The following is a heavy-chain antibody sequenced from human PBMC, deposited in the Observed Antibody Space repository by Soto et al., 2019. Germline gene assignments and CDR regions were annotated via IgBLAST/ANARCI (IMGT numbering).Heavy chain of an antibody. D-gene: IGHD6-13*01. CDR3: ARTGSIAAAGYYYYGMDV. CDR2: IIPIFGTA. CDR1: GGTFSSYA. Sequence: QVQLVQSGAEVKKPGSSVKVSCKASGGTFSSYAISWVRQATGQGLEWMGGIIPIFGTANYAQKFQGRVTITADKSPSTAYMELSSLRSEDTAVYYCARTGSIAAAGYYYYGMDVWGQGTTVTVSS. J-gene: IGHJ6*02. V-gene: IGHV1-69*06.